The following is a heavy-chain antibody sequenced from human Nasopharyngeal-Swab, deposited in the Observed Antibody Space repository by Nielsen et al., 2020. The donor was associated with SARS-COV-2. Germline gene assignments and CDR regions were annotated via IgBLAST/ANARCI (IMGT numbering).Heavy chain of an antibody. CDR2: ISAYNSNT. D-gene: IGHD2-2*01. J-gene: IGHJ4*02. V-gene: IGHV1-18*04. CDR3: ARGKAFRPTAMSGYQDY. CDR1: GYTFTSYG. Sequence: ASVKVSCKASGYTFTSYGISWVRQAPGQGLEWMGWISAYNSNTNYAQKLQGRVTMTTDTSTSTAYMELRSLRSDDTAVYYCARGKAFRPTAMSGYQDYWGQGTLVTVSS.